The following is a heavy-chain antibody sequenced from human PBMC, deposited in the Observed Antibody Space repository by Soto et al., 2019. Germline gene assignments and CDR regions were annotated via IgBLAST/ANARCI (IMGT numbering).Heavy chain of an antibody. D-gene: IGHD5-12*01. J-gene: IGHJ4*02. CDR2: IYYSGST. CDR3: ARHGDGGYRSGGGGY. CDR1: GGSISSTSYY. Sequence: QLQLQESGPGLVKPSETLSLTCTVSGGSISSTSYYWGWIRQPPGKGLEWIGSIYYSGSTYYNPSLKSRVTIAVYTSKNQFSLKLSSVTAADTAVYYCARHGDGGYRSGGGGYWGQGTLVTVSS. V-gene: IGHV4-39*01.